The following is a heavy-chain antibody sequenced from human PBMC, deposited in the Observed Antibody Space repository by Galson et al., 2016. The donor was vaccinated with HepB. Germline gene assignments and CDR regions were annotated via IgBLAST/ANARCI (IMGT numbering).Heavy chain of an antibody. Sequence: SLRLSCADSGYSFSTYAMHWVRQAPGKGLEWLTFISYDGTQKFYADSVKGRFTIFRDNSKKTLYLQMNSLRVEDTAFYYCATIATAGRLDFWGQGTLVTVSS. V-gene: IGHV3-30-3*01. CDR2: ISYDGTQK. J-gene: IGHJ4*02. CDR1: GYSFSTYA. D-gene: IGHD6-13*01. CDR3: ATIATAGRLDF.